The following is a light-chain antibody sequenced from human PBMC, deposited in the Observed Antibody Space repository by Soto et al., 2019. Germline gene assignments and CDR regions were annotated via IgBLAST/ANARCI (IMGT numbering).Light chain of an antibody. V-gene: IGKV4-1*01. J-gene: IGKJ4*01. Sequence: DIVMTQSPDSLAVSLGERVTINCKSSQSLLYSSNNRNYLAWFQQKPGQPPKLLIYWASTREFGVPDRFSGSGSGTDFTLTISNLQAEDVAVYYCQQYYNTPLTFGGGTKVEIK. CDR1: QSLLYSSNNRNY. CDR3: QQYYNTPLT. CDR2: WAS.